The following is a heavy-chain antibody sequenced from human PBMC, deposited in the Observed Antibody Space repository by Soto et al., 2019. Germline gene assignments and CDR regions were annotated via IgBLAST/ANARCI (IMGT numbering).Heavy chain of an antibody. D-gene: IGHD6-13*01. CDR3: AKVSSSWYAGFFDL. J-gene: IGHJ4*01. CDR1: GFTFSSHA. Sequence: EVQLLESGGGLVQPGRSLRLSCTASGFTFSSHAMTWVRQAPGKGLEWVSGLSDSGDSIYYADSVKGRFTIYRDNSINTLYLQMNTLRVEDTAVYYCAKVSSSWYAGFFDLWGHGTLVTVSS. CDR2: LSDSGDSI. V-gene: IGHV3-23*01.